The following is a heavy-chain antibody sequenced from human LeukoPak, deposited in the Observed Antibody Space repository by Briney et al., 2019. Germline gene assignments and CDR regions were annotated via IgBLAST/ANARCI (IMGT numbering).Heavy chain of an antibody. V-gene: IGHV3-21*01. Sequence: GGSLRLSRAGSGFTCSSYSMNWVRQAPGKGLEWVSSISSSSSYIYYADSVKGRFTISRDNAKNSLYLQMNSLRAEDTAVYYCARDFKPLRNLAVAGTGYWGQGTLVTVSS. CDR3: ARDFKPLRNLAVAGTGY. D-gene: IGHD6-19*01. J-gene: IGHJ4*02. CDR2: ISSSSSYI. CDR1: GFTCSSYS.